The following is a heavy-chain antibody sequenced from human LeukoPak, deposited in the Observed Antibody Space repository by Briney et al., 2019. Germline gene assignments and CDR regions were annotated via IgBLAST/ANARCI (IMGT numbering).Heavy chain of an antibody. V-gene: IGHV4-59*01. CDR2: IYYSGST. D-gene: IGHD3-22*01. J-gene: IGHJ5*02. CDR1: GGSISSYY. CDR3: ARAAFRRGVVIRAAWFDP. Sequence: SETLSLTCTVSGGSISSYYWSWIRQPPGKGLEWIGYIYYSGSTNYNPSLKSRVTISVDTSKNQFSLKLSSVTAADTAVYYCARAAFRRGVVIRAAWFDPWGQGTLVTVSS.